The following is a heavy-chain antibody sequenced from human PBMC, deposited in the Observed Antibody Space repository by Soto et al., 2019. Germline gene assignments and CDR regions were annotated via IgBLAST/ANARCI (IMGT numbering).Heavy chain of an antibody. CDR3: ARALDYYGMDV. CDR1: GFTFSSYE. J-gene: IGHJ6*02. CDR2: ISSSGSTI. V-gene: IGHV3-48*03. Sequence: GGSLRLSCAASGFTFSSYEMNWVRQAPGKGLEWVSYISSSGSTIYYADSVKGRFTISRDNAKNSLYLQMNSLRAEDTAVYYCARALDYYGMDVWGQGTTVTVSS.